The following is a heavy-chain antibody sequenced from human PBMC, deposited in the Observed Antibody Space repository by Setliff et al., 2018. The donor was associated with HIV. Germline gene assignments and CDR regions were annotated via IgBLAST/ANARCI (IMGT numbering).Heavy chain of an antibody. CDR3: ASRRGGGFLAWPDPYFDY. CDR1: GGSISSGSYY. J-gene: IGHJ4*02. D-gene: IGHD3-3*01. CDR2: IYTSGST. V-gene: IGHV4-61*09. Sequence: SETLSLTCTVSGGSISSGSYYWSWIRQPAGKGLEWIGHIYTSGSTNYNPSLKTRVIISIDTSKNQFSLTLFSVTAADTAVYYCASRRGGGFLAWPDPYFDYWGQGTLVTAPQ.